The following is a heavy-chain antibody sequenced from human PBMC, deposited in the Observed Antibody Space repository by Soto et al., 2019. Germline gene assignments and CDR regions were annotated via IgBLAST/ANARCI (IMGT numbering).Heavy chain of an antibody. V-gene: IGHV1-58*01. CDR3: AAGWELVAAAFDI. CDR1: GFTFTSSA. Sequence: GASVKVSCKASGFTFTSSAVQWVRQARGQRLEWIGWIVVGSGSTNYAQKFQERVTITRDMSTSTAYMELSSLRSEDTAVYYCAAGWELVAAAFDIWGQGAMVTVSS. D-gene: IGHD1-26*01. J-gene: IGHJ3*02. CDR2: IVVGSGST.